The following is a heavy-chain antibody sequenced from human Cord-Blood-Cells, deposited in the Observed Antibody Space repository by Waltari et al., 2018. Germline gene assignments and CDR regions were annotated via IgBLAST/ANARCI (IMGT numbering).Heavy chain of an antibody. CDR2: INHSGST. CDR3: ARGEAVGFDY. V-gene: IGHV4-34*01. CDR1: GGSFSGYY. Sequence: QVQLQQWGAQLVKPSETLSLTCAVYGGSFSGYYWSWTRQPPGKGLEWIGEINHSGSTNYNPSHKSRVTISVDASKNQFSLKLSSVTGADTGVYYCARGEAVGFDYWGQGTLVTVSS. D-gene: IGHD6-13*01. J-gene: IGHJ4*02.